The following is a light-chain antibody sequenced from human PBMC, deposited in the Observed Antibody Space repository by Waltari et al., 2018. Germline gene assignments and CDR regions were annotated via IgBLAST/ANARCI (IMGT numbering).Light chain of an antibody. J-gene: IGKJ4*01. CDR3: QQYGSSPLT. CDR1: QSVSSSY. V-gene: IGKV3-20*01. Sequence: EIVLTQSPGTLSLSPGERATLSCRASQSVSSSYLAWYQQSHGQAPRLLIYAASSRATGIPGRFSGSGSGTEFTLTISRLEPEDFAVYYCQQYGSSPLTFGGGTKVEI. CDR2: AAS.